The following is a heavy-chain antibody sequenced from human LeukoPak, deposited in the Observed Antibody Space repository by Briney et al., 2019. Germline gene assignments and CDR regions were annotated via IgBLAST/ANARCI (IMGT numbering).Heavy chain of an antibody. D-gene: IGHD2-2*01. CDR2: IIPILGIA. CDR3: ARDDIVVVPAAMRSCYYYGMDV. J-gene: IGHJ6*02. CDR1: GGTFSSYA. V-gene: IGHV1-69*04. Sequence: GSSVKVSCKASGGTFSSYAISWVRQAPGQGLEWMGRIIPILGIANYAQKFQGRVTITADKSTSTAYMELSSLRSEDTAVYYCARDDIVVVPAAMRSCYYYGMDVWGQGTTVTVSS.